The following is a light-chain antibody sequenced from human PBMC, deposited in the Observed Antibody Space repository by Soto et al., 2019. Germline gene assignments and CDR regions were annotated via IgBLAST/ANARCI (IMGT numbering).Light chain of an antibody. CDR3: AAWDDSLNGFVV. CDR2: RGN. CDR1: TSNIGRNT. J-gene: IGLJ2*01. V-gene: IGLV1-44*01. Sequence: QSVLTQPPSASGTPGQRVTISCSGSTSNIGRNTVNWYQQFPGTAPKLLIYRGNQRPSGVSDRFSGSKSGTSAFLAISGLQSEDEADYYCAAWDDSLNGFVVFGGGTQLTVL.